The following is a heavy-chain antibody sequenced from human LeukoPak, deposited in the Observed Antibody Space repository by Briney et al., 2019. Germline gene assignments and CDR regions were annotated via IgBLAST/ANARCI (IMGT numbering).Heavy chain of an antibody. J-gene: IGHJ4*02. D-gene: IGHD3-22*01. V-gene: IGHV3-30*04. CDR3: AKFGSSGLFDY. CDR2: ILYDGSNK. CDR1: GFTFSSYA. Sequence: PGGSLRLSCAASGFTFSSYAMHWVRQAPGKGLEWVAVILYDGSNKYYADSVKGRFTISRDNSKNTLYLQMNSLRAEDTAVYYCAKFGSSGLFDYWGQGTLVTVSS.